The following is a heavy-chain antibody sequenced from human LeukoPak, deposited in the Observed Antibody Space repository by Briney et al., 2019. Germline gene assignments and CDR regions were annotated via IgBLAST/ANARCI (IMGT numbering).Heavy chain of an antibody. J-gene: IGHJ3*02. D-gene: IGHD2-15*01. V-gene: IGHV3-21*01. CDR2: ISSSSSYI. CDR1: GFTFSSYS. Sequence: PGGSLRLSCAASGFTFSSYSMNWVRQAPGKGLEWVSSISSSSSYIYYADSVKGRFTISRDNAKNSLYLQMNSLRAEDTAVYYCAREAKGCSGGSCYPYGAFDIWGQGTMVTVSS. CDR3: AREAKGCSGGSCYPYGAFDI.